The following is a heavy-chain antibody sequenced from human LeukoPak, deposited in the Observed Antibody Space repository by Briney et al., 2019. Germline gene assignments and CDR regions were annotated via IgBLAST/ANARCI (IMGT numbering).Heavy chain of an antibody. CDR3: ARWRYCSGGSCYYFDY. V-gene: IGHV1-69*13. CDR2: IIPIFGTA. CDR1: GGTFSSYA. Sequence: RASVNVSCTASGGTFSSYAISWVRQAPGQGLEWMGGIIPIFGTANYAQKFQGRVTITADESTSTAYMELSSLRSEDTAVYYCARWRYCSGGSCYYFDYWGQGTLVTVSS. D-gene: IGHD2-15*01. J-gene: IGHJ4*02.